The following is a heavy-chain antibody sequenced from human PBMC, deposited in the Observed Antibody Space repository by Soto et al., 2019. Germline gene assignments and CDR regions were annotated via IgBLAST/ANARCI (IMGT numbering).Heavy chain of an antibody. CDR1: GFTFSSYG. CDR3: AKNEFHYYGSGSYASYAFDI. CDR2: ISYDGSNK. V-gene: IGHV3-30*18. J-gene: IGHJ3*02. Sequence: QVQLVESGGGVVQPGRSLRLSCAASGFTFSSYGMHWVRQAPGKGLEWVAVISYDGSNKYYADSVKGRFTIYRDNSKNTLYLQMNSLRAEDTAVYYCAKNEFHYYGSGSYASYAFDIWGQGTMVTVSS. D-gene: IGHD3-10*01.